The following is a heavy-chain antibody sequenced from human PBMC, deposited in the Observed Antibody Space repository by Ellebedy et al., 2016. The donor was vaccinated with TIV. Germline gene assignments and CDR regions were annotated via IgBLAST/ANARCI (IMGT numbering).Heavy chain of an antibody. V-gene: IGHV3-23*01. CDR2: ISGHGGGT. CDR3: AGRGY. CDR1: GFTFSTHA. Sequence: GESLKISXGASGFTFSTHAMNWFRQAPGKGLEWVSAISGHGGGTYYAGSVKGRFTISRDDSKNTVYLQMNSLRAEDTAVYYCAGRGYWGQGTLVTVSS. D-gene: IGHD3-10*01. J-gene: IGHJ4*02.